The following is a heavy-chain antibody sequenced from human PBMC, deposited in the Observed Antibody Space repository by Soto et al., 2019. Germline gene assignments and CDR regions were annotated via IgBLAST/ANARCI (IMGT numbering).Heavy chain of an antibody. CDR3: ARFYYDFWSGPNWFDP. D-gene: IGHD3-3*01. V-gene: IGHV5-10-1*01. Sequence: GESRTISCKGSGYSSTSYWIRWVRQMPGKGREWMGRIDPSDSYTNYSPSFQGHVTISADKSISTAYLQWSSLKASDTAMYYCARFYYDFWSGPNWFDPWGQGTLVTVSS. CDR1: GYSSTSYW. CDR2: IDPSDSYT. J-gene: IGHJ5*02.